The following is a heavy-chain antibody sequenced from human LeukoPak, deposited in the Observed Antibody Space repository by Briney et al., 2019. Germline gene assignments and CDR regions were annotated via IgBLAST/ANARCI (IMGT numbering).Heavy chain of an antibody. V-gene: IGHV4-34*01. J-gene: IGHJ6*02. Sequence: SETLSLTCAVYGGSFSNYYWNWIRQPPGMGLEWIGEINHSGDTNYNPSLKSRVTISVDTSRNQFSLNLTSVTAADTAVYYCATMSSTTRYYYYGTDVWGHGTTVTVSS. D-gene: IGHD1-1*01. CDR1: GGSFSNYY. CDR3: ATMSSTTRYYYYGTDV. CDR2: INHSGDT.